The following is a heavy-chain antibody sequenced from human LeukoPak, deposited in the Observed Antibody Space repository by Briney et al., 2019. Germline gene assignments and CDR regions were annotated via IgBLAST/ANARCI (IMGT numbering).Heavy chain of an antibody. CDR2: IRYDETTK. D-gene: IGHD1-26*01. V-gene: IGHV3-30*02. CDR1: GFTFSDYG. J-gene: IGHJ6*03. Sequence: GGSLRLSCAASGFTFSDYGMHWVRQAPGRGLEWVAFIRYDETTKFYADSVEGRFTISRDNSKNTLYLQMTSLRVEDTAVYSCAKTGFQWGDYYYYMDVWGKGTTVTVSS. CDR3: AKTGFQWGDYYYYMDV.